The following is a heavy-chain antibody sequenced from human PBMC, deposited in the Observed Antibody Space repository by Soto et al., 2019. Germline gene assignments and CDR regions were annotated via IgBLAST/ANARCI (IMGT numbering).Heavy chain of an antibody. Sequence: ASVKVSCKASGYTFTSYAMHWVRQAPGQRLEWMGWINAGNGNTKYSQKFQGRVTITRDTSASTAYIELSSLRSEDTAVYYCSLVYDFWSGPTNRDFDYWGQGTQVTVSS. D-gene: IGHD3-3*01. CDR3: SLVYDFWSGPTNRDFDY. J-gene: IGHJ4*02. CDR1: GYTFTSYA. V-gene: IGHV1-3*01. CDR2: INAGNGNT.